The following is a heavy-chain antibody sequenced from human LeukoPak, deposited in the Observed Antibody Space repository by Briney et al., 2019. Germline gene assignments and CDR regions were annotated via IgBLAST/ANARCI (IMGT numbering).Heavy chain of an antibody. Sequence: GGSLRLSCGASGITFSSYSMNWVRQAPGKGLEWVSYISSSGSTKYYADSVKGRFTISRDSSKNTLYMQMNSLRAEDTAVYYCAKDYLGSSYAFDVWGQGTMVTVSS. CDR3: AKDYLGSSYAFDV. CDR2: ISSSGSTK. CDR1: GITFSSYS. V-gene: IGHV3-48*01. J-gene: IGHJ3*01. D-gene: IGHD6-13*01.